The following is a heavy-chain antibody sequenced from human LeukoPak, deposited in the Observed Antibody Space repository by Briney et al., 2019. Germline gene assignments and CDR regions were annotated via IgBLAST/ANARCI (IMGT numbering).Heavy chain of an antibody. D-gene: IGHD5-24*01. Sequence: PSETLSLTCTVSGGSISSGSYYWGWIRQPPGEGLEWIGSIYYSGSTYYNPSLKSRVTISVDTSKNQFSLKLSSVTAADTAVYYCARESYLTMATVPFDYWGQGTLVTVSS. CDR3: ARESYLTMATVPFDY. CDR2: IYYSGST. J-gene: IGHJ4*02. CDR1: GGSISSGSYY. V-gene: IGHV4-39*02.